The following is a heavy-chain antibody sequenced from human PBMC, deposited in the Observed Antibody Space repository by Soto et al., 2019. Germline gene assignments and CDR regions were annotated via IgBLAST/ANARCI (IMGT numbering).Heavy chain of an antibody. D-gene: IGHD5-12*01. J-gene: IGHJ6*02. CDR1: GGTFSSYA. V-gene: IGHV1-69*13. Sequence: ASVKVSCKASGGTFSSYAISWVRQAPGQGLEWMGGIIPIFGTANYAQKFQGRVTITADESTSTAYMELSSLRSEDTAVYYCGRTTPGGYNVQNYSYGMDVWGQGTTVTVSS. CDR3: GRTTPGGYNVQNYSYGMDV. CDR2: IIPIFGTA.